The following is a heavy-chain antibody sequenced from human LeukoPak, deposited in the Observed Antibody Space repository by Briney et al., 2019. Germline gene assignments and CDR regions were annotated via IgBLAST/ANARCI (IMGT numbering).Heavy chain of an antibody. V-gene: IGHV1-2*02. CDR2: INPNSGGT. Sequence: ASVRVSCKASGYTFTGYYMHWVRQAPGQGLEWMGWINPNSGGTNYAQKFQGRVTMTRDTSTSTAYMELSRLRSDDTAVYYCARDWAWATVGATLGIWGQGTMVTVSS. CDR1: GYTFTGYY. CDR3: ARDWAWATVGATLGI. D-gene: IGHD1-26*01. J-gene: IGHJ3*02.